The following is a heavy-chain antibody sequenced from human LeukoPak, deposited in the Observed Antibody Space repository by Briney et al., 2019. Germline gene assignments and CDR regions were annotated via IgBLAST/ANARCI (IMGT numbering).Heavy chain of an antibody. D-gene: IGHD6-13*01. Sequence: PSETLALICTVSDGSISKYYWSWIRQPAGKGLEWIGRIYSSGSTNYNPSLKSRVTMSIDTSKNQFSLKLTSVTAADTALYYCARDAHYSSSWYYYGMDVWGQGTTVTVSS. J-gene: IGHJ6*02. V-gene: IGHV4-4*07. CDR3: ARDAHYSSSWYYYGMDV. CDR1: DGSISKYY. CDR2: IYSSGST.